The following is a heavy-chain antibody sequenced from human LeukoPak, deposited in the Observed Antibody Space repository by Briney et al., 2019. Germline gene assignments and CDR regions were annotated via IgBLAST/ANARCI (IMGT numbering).Heavy chain of an antibody. CDR1: GFTFSNAW. CDR2: IKSKTDGGTT. Sequence: GGSLRLSCAASGFTFSNAWMSWVRQAPGKGLEWVGRIKSKTDGGTTDYAAPVKGRLTISRDDSKNTLYLQMNSLKTEDTAVYYCTTFTVAYYMDVWGKGTTVTVSS. CDR3: TTFTVAYYMDV. D-gene: IGHD4-23*01. V-gene: IGHV3-15*01. J-gene: IGHJ6*03.